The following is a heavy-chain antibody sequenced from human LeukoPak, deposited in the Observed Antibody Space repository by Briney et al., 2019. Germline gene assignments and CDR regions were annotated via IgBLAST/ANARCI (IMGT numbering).Heavy chain of an antibody. CDR2: ISGSGGST. V-gene: IGHV3-23*01. J-gene: IGHJ5*02. D-gene: IGHD6-19*01. CDR3: AKDGPSIAVAGTAPTLGA. CDR1: GFTFSSYA. Sequence: GGSLRLSCAASGFTFSSYAMSWVRQAPGKGLEWVSAISGSGGSTYYADSVKGRFTISRDNSKNTLYLQMNSLRAEDTAVYYCAKDGPSIAVAGTAPTLGAWGQGTLVTVSS.